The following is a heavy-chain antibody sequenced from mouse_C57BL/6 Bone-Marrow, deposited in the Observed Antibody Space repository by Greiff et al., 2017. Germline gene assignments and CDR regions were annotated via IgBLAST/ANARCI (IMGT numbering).Heavy chain of an antibody. CDR2: INPSSGYT. CDR1: GYTFTSYW. Sequence: QVQLQQSGAELAKPGASVKLSCKASGYTFTSYWMHWVKQRPGQGLEWIGYINPSSGYTKYNQKFKDKATLTADKSSSTAYMQLSSLTYEDSAVXSCASSRYYGSSYDWYFDVWGTGTTVTVSS. V-gene: IGHV1-7*01. D-gene: IGHD1-1*01. J-gene: IGHJ1*03. CDR3: ASSRYYGSSYDWYFDV.